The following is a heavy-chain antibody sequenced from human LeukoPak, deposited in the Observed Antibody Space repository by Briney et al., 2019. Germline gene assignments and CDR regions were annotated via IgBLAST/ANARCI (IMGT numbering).Heavy chain of an antibody. CDR1: GFSFSGHW. J-gene: IGHJ4*02. CDR2: ISPTGSTT. Sequence: PGGSLRLSCTASGFSFSGHWMHWARQLPGKGLVWVSRISPTGSTTSYADSVKGRFTVSRDNSKNTLYLQMNSLRAEDTAVYYCARAHNSHYYYDSSGYYVWGQGTLVTVSS. CDR3: ARAHNSHYYYDSSGYYV. V-gene: IGHV3-74*01. D-gene: IGHD3-22*01.